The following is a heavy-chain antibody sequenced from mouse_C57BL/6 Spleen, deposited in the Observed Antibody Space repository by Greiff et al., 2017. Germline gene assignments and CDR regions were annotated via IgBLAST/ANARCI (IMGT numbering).Heavy chain of an antibody. D-gene: IGHD1-1*01. Sequence: EVQLQQSGAELVKPGASVKLSCTASGFNIKDYYMHWVKQRTEQGLEWIGRLAPEDGETKYAPKFQGKATITADTSSNTAYLQLSSLTSEDTAVYYCAEEFITTVVEGFDYWGQGTTLTVSS. J-gene: IGHJ2*01. CDR1: GFNIKDYY. V-gene: IGHV14-2*01. CDR3: AEEFITTVVEGFDY. CDR2: LAPEDGET.